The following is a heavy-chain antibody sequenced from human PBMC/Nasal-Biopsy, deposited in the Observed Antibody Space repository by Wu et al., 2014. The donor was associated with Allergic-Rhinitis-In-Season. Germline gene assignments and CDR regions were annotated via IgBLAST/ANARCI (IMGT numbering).Heavy chain of an antibody. D-gene: IGHD2-15*01. CDR3: AREVVDATSDYYDYFGMDV. J-gene: IGHJ6*02. CDR1: GGSISSSSYY. V-gene: IGHV4-39*02. CDR2: IYYSGST. Sequence: TLSLTCSVSGGSISSSSYYWGWIRQPPGKGLEWIGSIYYSGSTFYNPSLKSRVTFSIDTAKNQFSLKLNSVTAADTAVYYCAREVVDATSDYYDYFGMDVWGQGTAVTVSS.